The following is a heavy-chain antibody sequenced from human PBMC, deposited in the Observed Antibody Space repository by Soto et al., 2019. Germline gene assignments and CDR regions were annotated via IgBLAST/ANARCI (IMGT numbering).Heavy chain of an antibody. CDR1: GFTFSSYW. D-gene: IGHD3-22*01. Sequence: GGSLRLSCAASGFTFSSYWMHWVRQAPGKGLVWVSRINSDGSRATYADSVKGRFTISRDNAKNTLYLQMNSLRAEDTAVYYCARCYYDSGGYCFDYWGQGTLVTVSS. V-gene: IGHV3-74*01. J-gene: IGHJ4*02. CDR2: INSDGSRA. CDR3: ARCYYDSGGYCFDY.